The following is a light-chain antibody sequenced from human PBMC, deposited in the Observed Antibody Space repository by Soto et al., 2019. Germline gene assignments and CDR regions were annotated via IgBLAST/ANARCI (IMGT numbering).Light chain of an antibody. CDR3: QQSYSNPPWT. CDR2: GVS. Sequence: DIQMTQSPSSLSASVGDRVSITCRASQTISSYLNWYQQRPGKAPKLLIYGVSTLQSGVPSRFSGSGSGTDFTLTINSLQPEDFATYFCQQSYSNPPWTFGQGTKVDIK. V-gene: IGKV1-39*01. CDR1: QTISSY. J-gene: IGKJ1*01.